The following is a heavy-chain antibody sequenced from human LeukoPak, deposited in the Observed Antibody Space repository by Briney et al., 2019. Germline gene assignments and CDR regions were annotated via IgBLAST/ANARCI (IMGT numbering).Heavy chain of an antibody. D-gene: IGHD6-19*01. Sequence: SETLSLTCTVSGGSLRSYYWSWMRQPAGKGPEWIGRIYTSGSTHYNPSLKSQVSMSVDTSKNQVSLKLRPVTAADTAVYYCARDQSAAGYWYFDLWGRGTLVSVSS. CDR3: ARDQSAAGYWYFDL. V-gene: IGHV4-4*07. J-gene: IGHJ2*01. CDR2: IYTSGST. CDR1: GGSLRSYY.